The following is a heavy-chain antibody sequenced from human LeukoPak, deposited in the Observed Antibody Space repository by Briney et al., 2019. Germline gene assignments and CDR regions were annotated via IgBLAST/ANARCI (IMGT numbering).Heavy chain of an antibody. V-gene: IGHV3-48*01. CDR2: IGISSGNT. D-gene: IGHD1-14*01. Sequence: SGGSLRLSCAASGFNFIDYSMNWVRQAPGKGLEWLSYIGISSGNTKYAESVKGRFTIPRDKAGNSLYLQMKSPRSEDTAFISCAGDNRTPLATGGPETLLPSLSAATRG. CDR3: AGDNRTPLATGGPETLLPSLSAAT. CDR1: GFNFIDYS. J-gene: IGHJ1*01.